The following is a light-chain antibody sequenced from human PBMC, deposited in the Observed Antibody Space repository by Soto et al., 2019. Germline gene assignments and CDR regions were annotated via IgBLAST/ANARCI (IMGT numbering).Light chain of an antibody. CDR1: QSVLYSSNNKNY. CDR3: QQYYSTPQT. J-gene: IGKJ1*01. CDR2: WAS. V-gene: IGKV4-1*01. Sequence: ILMTQSPDSLAVSLGERATINCKSSQSVLYSSNNKNYFAWYQQKPGQPPKLLIYWASTRESGVPDRFSGSGSGTDFTLTISSLQAEDVADYYCQQYYSTPQTFGQGTKVEIK.